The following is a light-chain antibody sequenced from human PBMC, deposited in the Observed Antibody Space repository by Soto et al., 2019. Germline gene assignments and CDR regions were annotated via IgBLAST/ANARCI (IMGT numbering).Light chain of an antibody. J-gene: IGLJ2*01. CDR1: SSDVGSYDL. Sequence: QSVLTQPASVSGSPGQSITISCTGTSSDVGSYDLVSWYQHHPGTAPKLILYEVTKRPSGVSNRFSGSKSGNTASLTISGLQAEDEADYYCCSYAGSYTPVVFGGGTKLTVL. CDR3: CSYAGSYTPVV. V-gene: IGLV2-23*02. CDR2: EVT.